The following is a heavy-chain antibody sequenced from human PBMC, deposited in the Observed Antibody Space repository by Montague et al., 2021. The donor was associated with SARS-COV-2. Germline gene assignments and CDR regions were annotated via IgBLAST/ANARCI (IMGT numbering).Heavy chain of an antibody. CDR1: GGSFSGSF. Sequence: SETLSLTCAVYGGSFSGSFWTWIRQPPGKGLEWLGEINQRGTTXXXPSXXXRVLMSVDTSKNQFALRLTSVTVADTAVYYCAKTGGFSEILADYDNPRDVPVRHRQKDVQPPRRAFDIWGRGQLVTVSS. D-gene: IGHD3-9*01. CDR3: AKTGGFSEILADYDNPRDVPVRHRQKDVQPPRRAFDI. J-gene: IGHJ3*02. V-gene: IGHV4-34*01. CDR2: INQRGTT.